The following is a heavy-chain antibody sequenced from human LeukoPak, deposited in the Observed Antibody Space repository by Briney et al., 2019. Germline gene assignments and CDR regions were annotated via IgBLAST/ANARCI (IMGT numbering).Heavy chain of an antibody. CDR1: GFTFSSYA. Sequence: GGSLRLSCAASGFTFSSYAMSWVRQAPGKGLEWVSAISGSGGSTYYADSVKGRFTISRDNSKNTLYLQMNSLRAEDTAVYYCAKGRRFGRYYDSSGYSGPLYYWGQGTLVTVSS. CDR3: AKGRRFGRYYDSSGYSGPLYY. CDR2: ISGSGGST. D-gene: IGHD3-22*01. J-gene: IGHJ4*02. V-gene: IGHV3-23*01.